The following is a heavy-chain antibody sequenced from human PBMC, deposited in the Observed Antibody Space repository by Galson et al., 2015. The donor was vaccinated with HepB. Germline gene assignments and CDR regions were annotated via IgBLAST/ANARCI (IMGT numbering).Heavy chain of an antibody. CDR1: GFTFTSYG. J-gene: IGHJ4*02. Sequence: SLRLSCAACGFTFTSYGMSWVRQAPGKGLECVPAISRGGDTSDYADSVKGRFTVSRDSSTNPLYLQMNGLRADDTAIYYCVRGTTAPDYWGQGTLVTVSS. CDR3: VRGTTAPDY. D-gene: IGHD2/OR15-2a*01. CDR2: ISRGGDTS. V-gene: IGHV3-23*01.